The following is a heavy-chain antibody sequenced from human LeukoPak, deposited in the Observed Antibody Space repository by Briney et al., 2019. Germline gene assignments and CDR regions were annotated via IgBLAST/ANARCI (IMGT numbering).Heavy chain of an antibody. CDR2: IYSGGST. CDR1: GFTVSSNY. D-gene: IGHD3-22*01. Sequence: GGSLRLSCAASGFTVSSNYMSWVRQAPGKGLEWVSVIYSGGSTYYADSVKGRFTISRDNSKNTLYLQMNSLRAEDTAVYYCARGPMIYDSSGYLRDYWGQGTLVTVSS. J-gene: IGHJ4*02. CDR3: ARGPMIYDSSGYLRDY. V-gene: IGHV3-66*01.